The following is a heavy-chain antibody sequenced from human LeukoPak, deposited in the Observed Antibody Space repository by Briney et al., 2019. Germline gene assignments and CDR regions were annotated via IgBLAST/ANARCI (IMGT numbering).Heavy chain of an antibody. CDR2: INHSGST. D-gene: IGHD3-22*01. J-gene: IGHJ4*02. CDR1: GGSFSGYY. CDR3: ARGLRDYDSSGTFYYFDY. Sequence: PSETLSLTCAVYGGSFSGYYWSWIRQPPGKGLEWIGEINHSGSTNYNPSLKSRVTISVGTSKNQFSLKLSSVTAADTAVYYCARGLRDYDSSGTFYYFDYWGQGTLVTVSS. V-gene: IGHV4-34*01.